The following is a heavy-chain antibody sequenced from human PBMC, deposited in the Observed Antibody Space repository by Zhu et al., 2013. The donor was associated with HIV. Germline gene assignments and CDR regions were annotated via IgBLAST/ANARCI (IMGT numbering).Heavy chain of an antibody. Sequence: VQLLESGEAWYSWGSVRLSCAASGFTLSTYGMNWVRQAPGKRLEWVSSISGSGDTYYAGSVKGRFTISRDSSDYTLYLHMNSLRAEDTAVYYCAKDGLEYCGGSCYLSGRDDYWGQGTLVTVSA. CDR1: GFTLSTYG. CDR2: ISGSGDT. J-gene: IGHJ4*02. CDR3: AKDGLEYCGGSCYLSGRDDY. D-gene: IGHD2-21*01. V-gene: IGHV3-23*01.